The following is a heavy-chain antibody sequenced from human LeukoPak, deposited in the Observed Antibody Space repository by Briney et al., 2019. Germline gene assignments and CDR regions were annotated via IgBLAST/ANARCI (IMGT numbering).Heavy chain of an antibody. V-gene: IGHV4-4*07. CDR2: IYTSGST. CDR1: GGSIGSYY. Sequence: PSETLSLTCTVSGGSIGSYYWSWIRQPAGKGLEWIGRIYTSGSTNYNPSPKSRVTMSVDTSKNQFSLKLSSATAADTAVYYCARAKWFGELFLDYWGQGTLVTVSS. CDR3: ARAKWFGELFLDY. D-gene: IGHD3-10*01. J-gene: IGHJ4*02.